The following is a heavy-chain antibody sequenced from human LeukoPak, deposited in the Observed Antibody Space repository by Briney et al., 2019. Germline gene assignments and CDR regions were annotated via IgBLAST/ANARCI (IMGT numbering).Heavy chain of an antibody. V-gene: IGHV3-23*01. D-gene: IGHD3-3*01. CDR1: GFTFSSSA. CDR2: ISSRDGKT. J-gene: IGHJ6*03. CDR3: ANTRETHYGFWSGSYKVNYYYYMDV. Sequence: RAGGSLRLSCAASGFTFSSSAMSWVRQAPGKGLEWVSTISSRDGKTYYADSVKGRFTVSRDNSKSTLYLQMNSLRDEDTAVYYCANTRETHYGFWSGSYKVNYYYYMDVWGKGTTVAVSS.